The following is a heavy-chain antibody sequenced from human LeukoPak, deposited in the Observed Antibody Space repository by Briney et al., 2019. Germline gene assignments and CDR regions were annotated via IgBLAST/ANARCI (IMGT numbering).Heavy chain of an antibody. Sequence: ASVKVSCKASGYTFTGYYMHWVRQAPGQGLEWMGWINPNSGGTNYAQKFQGRVTMTRDTSINTAYMELSRLRSDDTAVYYCARKMSYGSGSYGPDAFDIWGQGTMVTVSS. CDR1: GYTFTGYY. V-gene: IGHV1-2*02. CDR2: INPNSGGT. CDR3: ARKMSYGSGSYGPDAFDI. J-gene: IGHJ3*02. D-gene: IGHD3-10*01.